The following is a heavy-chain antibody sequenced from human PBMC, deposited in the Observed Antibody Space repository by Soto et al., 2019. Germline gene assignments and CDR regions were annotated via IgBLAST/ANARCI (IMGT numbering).Heavy chain of an antibody. J-gene: IGHJ6*02. CDR1: GYTFTSYG. CDR2: ISAYNGNT. Sequence: GASVKVSCKASGYTFTSYGISWVRQAPGQGLEWMGGISAYNGNTNYAHKLQGRVTMTTDTSTSTAYMELRSLRADDTAVYYCASLYSGSYDGLDVWGQGTTVTVSS. D-gene: IGHD5-12*01. V-gene: IGHV1-18*01. CDR3: ASLYSGSYDGLDV.